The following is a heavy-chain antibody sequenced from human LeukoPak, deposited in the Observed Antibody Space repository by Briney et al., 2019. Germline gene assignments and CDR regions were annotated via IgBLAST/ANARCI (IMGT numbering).Heavy chain of an antibody. CDR1: GFTFDDYA. CDR3: ARGQGTGYYYYHMDV. J-gene: IGHJ6*03. CDR2: ISYDGSNK. Sequence: TGGSLRLSCAASGFTFDDYAMHWVRQAPGKGLEWVAVISYDGSNKYYADSVKGRFTLSRDNSKNTLYLQMNSLGAEDTAVYYCARGQGTGYYYYHMDVWGKGTTVTVSS. V-gene: IGHV3-30*03. D-gene: IGHD3/OR15-3a*01.